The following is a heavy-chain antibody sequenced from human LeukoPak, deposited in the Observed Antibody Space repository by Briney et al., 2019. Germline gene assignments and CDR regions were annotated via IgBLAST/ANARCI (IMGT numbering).Heavy chain of an antibody. CDR3: ARRLWFGESDPSFDY. Sequence: GASVKVSCKASGYTFTSYGISWVRQAPGQGLEWMGWISAYNGNTNYAQKLQGRVTMTTDTSTSTAYMELRSLRSDDTAVYYCARRLWFGESDPSFDYWGQGTLVTVSS. D-gene: IGHD3-10*01. V-gene: IGHV1-18*01. CDR1: GYTFTSYG. J-gene: IGHJ4*02. CDR2: ISAYNGNT.